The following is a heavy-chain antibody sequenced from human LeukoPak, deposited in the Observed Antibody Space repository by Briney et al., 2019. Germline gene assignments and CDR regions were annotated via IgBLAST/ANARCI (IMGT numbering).Heavy chain of an antibody. CDR1: GFAFGTYG. J-gene: IGHJ4*02. D-gene: IGHD1-26*01. CDR3: AKDRMGATYVLDS. Sequence: GGSLRLSCAASGFAFGTYGMNWVRQTPAKGLEWVAVIWYDGTYKYYADSVKGRFTISRDNSKKTLYLQMNRLRAEDTAVFYCAKDRMGATYVLDSWGQGTLVTVSS. V-gene: IGHV3-33*06. CDR2: IWYDGTYK.